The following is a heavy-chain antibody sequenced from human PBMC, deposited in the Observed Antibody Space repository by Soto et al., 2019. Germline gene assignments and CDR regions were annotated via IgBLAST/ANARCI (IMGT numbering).Heavy chain of an antibody. CDR1: GFTFSSYA. V-gene: IGHV3-23*01. CDR3: ARCTVDTIVTSGWCHYLDP. J-gene: IGHJ5*02. CDR2: VSGSGGST. Sequence: PGGSLRLSCAASGFTFSSYAMSWVRQAPGKGLECVSAVSGSGGSTYYADSVRGRFTISRDNSKNTLYLQMNSLRAEDTAIYFCARCTVDTIVTSGWCHYLDPWGQGTLVTVSS. D-gene: IGHD6-19*01.